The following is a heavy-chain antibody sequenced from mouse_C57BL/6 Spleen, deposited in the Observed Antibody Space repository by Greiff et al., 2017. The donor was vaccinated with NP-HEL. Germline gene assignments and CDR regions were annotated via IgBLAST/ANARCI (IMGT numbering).Heavy chain of an antibody. J-gene: IGHJ4*01. CDR2: INPNNGGT. CDR3: ATTVPYAMDY. D-gene: IGHD1-1*01. CDR1: GYTFTDYY. V-gene: IGHV1-26*01. Sequence: EVQLQQSGPELVKPGASVKISCKASGYTFTDYYMNWVKQSHGKSLEWIGDINPNNGGTSYNQKFKGKATLTVDKSSSTAYMELRSLTSEDSAVYYCATTVPYAMDYWGQGTSVTVSS.